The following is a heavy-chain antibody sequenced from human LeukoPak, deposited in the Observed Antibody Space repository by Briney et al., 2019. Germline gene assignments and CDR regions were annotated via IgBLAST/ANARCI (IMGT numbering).Heavy chain of an antibody. CDR2: IYYSGST. J-gene: IGHJ3*02. D-gene: IGHD3-10*01. Sequence: SETLSLTCTVSGGSLSSSSYYWGWIRQPPGKGLEWIGSIYYSGSTYYNPSLKSRVTISVDTSKNQFSLKLSSVTAADTAVYYCARPRFHYLGDAFDIWGQGTMVTVSS. CDR1: GGSLSSSSYY. V-gene: IGHV4-39*01. CDR3: ARPRFHYLGDAFDI.